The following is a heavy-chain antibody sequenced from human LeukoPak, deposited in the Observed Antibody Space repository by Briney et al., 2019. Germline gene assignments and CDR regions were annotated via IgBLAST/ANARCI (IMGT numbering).Heavy chain of an antibody. V-gene: IGHV4-39*07. Sequence: SETLSLACIVSGGSISSTSYYWGWIRQPPGKGLEWIGSIYYSGSTYYNPSLKSRVTISVDTSKNQFSLKLSSVTAADTAVYYCAREAYYYDSSGYHYYFDYWGQGTLVTVSS. CDR1: GGSISSTSYY. CDR3: AREAYYYDSSGYHYYFDY. CDR2: IYYSGST. D-gene: IGHD3-22*01. J-gene: IGHJ4*02.